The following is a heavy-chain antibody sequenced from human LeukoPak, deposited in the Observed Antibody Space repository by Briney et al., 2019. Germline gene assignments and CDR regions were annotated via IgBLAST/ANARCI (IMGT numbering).Heavy chain of an antibody. Sequence: RASVKVSCKASGYTFTAYYIHWVRQAPGQGLEWMGIINPSGGSSSYAQKFQGRVTMTRVTSTSTVYIELNSLRSEDTAVYYCARGYSYGTVNYWGQGTLVTVSS. V-gene: IGHV1-46*01. D-gene: IGHD5-18*01. CDR3: ARGYSYGTVNY. CDR2: INPSGGSS. CDR1: GYTFTAYY. J-gene: IGHJ4*02.